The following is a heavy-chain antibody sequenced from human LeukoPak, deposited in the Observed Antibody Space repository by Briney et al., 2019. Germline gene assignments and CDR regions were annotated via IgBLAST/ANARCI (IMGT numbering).Heavy chain of an antibody. CDR3: ASRYCTISACFLASCKCMDV. CDR2: IKQDGSEQ. Sequence: PGGSLRLSCAASGLKFSNYWLTWVRQAPGKGLEWVANIKQDGSEQYYVDSVKGRFTISRDNAKNSLYLQMNNLRAEDTAVYYCASRYCTISACFLASCKCMDVWGNGTTVTVSS. V-gene: IGHV3-7*01. D-gene: IGHD2-8*01. CDR1: GLKFSNYW. J-gene: IGHJ6*03.